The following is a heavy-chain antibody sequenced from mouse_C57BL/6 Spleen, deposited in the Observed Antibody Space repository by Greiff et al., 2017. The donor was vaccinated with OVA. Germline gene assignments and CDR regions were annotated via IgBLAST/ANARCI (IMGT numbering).Heavy chain of an antibody. J-gene: IGHJ2*01. V-gene: IGHV1-82*01. CDR3: ARGVRTLFDY. Sequence: QVQLKQSGPELVKPGASVKISCKASGYAFSSSWMNWVKQRPGKGLEWIGRIYPGDGDTNYNGKFKGKATLTADKSSSTAYMQLSSLTSEDSAVYFCARGVRTLFDYWGQGTTLTVSS. CDR2: IYPGDGDT. CDR1: GYAFSSSW.